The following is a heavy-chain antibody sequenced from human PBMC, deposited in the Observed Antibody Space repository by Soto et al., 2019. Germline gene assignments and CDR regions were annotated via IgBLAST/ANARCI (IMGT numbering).Heavy chain of an antibody. D-gene: IGHD2-2*01. Sequence: GGPLRLSCAASGFTINSYAMHWVRQAPGKGLEWVAVISYDGSNKYYADSVKGRFTISRDNSKNTLSLQMNSLRDEDTAVYYCARDRYCVSTSCYSPVDYWGQGTLVTVSS. CDR2: ISYDGSNK. CDR1: GFTINSYA. J-gene: IGHJ4*02. CDR3: ARDRYCVSTSCYSPVDY. V-gene: IGHV3-30-3*01.